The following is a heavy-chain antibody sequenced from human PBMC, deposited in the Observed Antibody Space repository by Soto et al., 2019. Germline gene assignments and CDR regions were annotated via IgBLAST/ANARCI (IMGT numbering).Heavy chain of an antibody. Sequence: SLRLSCAASGFTLSSYALHWVRQAPGKGLEWVAVISYDGSNKYYADSVKGRFTISRDNSKNTLYLQMNSLRAEDTAVYYCARQLWRSYGMDVWGQGTTVTVSS. V-gene: IGHV3-30-3*01. CDR3: ARQLWRSYGMDV. D-gene: IGHD5-18*01. CDR1: GFTLSSYA. CDR2: ISYDGSNK. J-gene: IGHJ6*02.